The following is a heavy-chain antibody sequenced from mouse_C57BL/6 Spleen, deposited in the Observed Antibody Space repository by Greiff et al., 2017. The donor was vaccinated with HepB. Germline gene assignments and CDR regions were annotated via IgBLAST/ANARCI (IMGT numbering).Heavy chain of an antibody. CDR1: GYSITSGYY. V-gene: IGHV3-6*01. D-gene: IGHD2-1*01. Sequence: EVKLMESGPGLVKPSQSLSLTCSVTGYSITSGYYWNWIRQFPGNKLEWMGYISYDGSNNYNPSLKNRISITRDTSKNQFFLKLNSVTTEDTATYYCARGGNSYFDYWGQGTTLTVSS. J-gene: IGHJ2*01. CDR3: ARGGNSYFDY. CDR2: ISYDGSN.